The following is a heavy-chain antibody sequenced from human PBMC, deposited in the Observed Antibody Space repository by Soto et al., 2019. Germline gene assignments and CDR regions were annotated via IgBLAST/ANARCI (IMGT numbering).Heavy chain of an antibody. CDR3: ARATVPGYCSSTSCYAPHYYMDV. CDR2: ISSSSSYI. CDR1: GFTFSSYS. D-gene: IGHD2-2*01. J-gene: IGHJ6*03. V-gene: IGHV3-21*01. Sequence: PGGSLRLSCAASGFTFSSYSMNWVRQAPGKGLEWVSSISSSSSYIYYADSVKGRFTISRDNAKNSLYLQMNSLRAEDTAVYYCARATVPGYCSSTSCYAPHYYMDVWGKGTTVTVSS.